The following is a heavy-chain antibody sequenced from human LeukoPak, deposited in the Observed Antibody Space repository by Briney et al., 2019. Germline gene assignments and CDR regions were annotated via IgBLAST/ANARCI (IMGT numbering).Heavy chain of an antibody. J-gene: IGHJ3*02. Sequence: GGSLRLSCAASGFTFSSYSMNWVRQAPGKGLEWVSSISSSSSYIYYADSVKGRFTISRDNAKNSLYLQMNSLRAEDTAVYYCARHDTVNYDAFDIWGQGTMVTVSS. CDR2: ISSSSSYI. CDR3: ARHDTVNYDAFDI. D-gene: IGHD3-22*01. V-gene: IGHV3-21*01. CDR1: GFTFSSYS.